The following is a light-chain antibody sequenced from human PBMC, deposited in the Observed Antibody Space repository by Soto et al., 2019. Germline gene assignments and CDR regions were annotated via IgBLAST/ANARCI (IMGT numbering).Light chain of an antibody. CDR1: QSIARK. V-gene: IGKV3-15*01. CDR2: GVS. CDR3: EQSNNRPPLT. J-gene: IGKJ4*01. Sequence: EIVMTQSPATLSVSSGETATLSCRASQSIARKLAWYQQKPGQPPRLLIYGVSTRATGVPARFSGSGSETDFKLTISSLQIEYFQLYYGEQSNNRPPLTFDGGTKVEIK.